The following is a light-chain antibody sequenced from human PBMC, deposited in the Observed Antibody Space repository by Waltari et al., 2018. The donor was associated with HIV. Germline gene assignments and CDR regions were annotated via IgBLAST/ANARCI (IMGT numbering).Light chain of an antibody. V-gene: IGLV2-8*01. CDR1: RNDVGGYDY. Sequence: QSALTQPPSASGSPGQSVTISCTGTRNDVGGYDYVSWYQQFPGKAKLIIYQVTKRPSGVPDRFVGSKSGSTASLTVSGLQAEDEADYYCTSYAGSTFTIFGGGTKLTVL. CDR3: TSYAGSTFTI. J-gene: IGLJ2*01. CDR2: QVT.